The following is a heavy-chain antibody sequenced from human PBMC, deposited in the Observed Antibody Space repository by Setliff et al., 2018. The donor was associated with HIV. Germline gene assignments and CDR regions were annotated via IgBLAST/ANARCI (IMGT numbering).Heavy chain of an antibody. D-gene: IGHD1-20*01. Sequence: ASVKVSCKASGYTFTTYSIHWVRQAPGQSLEWMGWLNAGKGDTKLSQEFQGRITINWDTSASSAYLELRSLRSEDTDVYYCARGALLAVFDFDHWGPGTMVTVSS. CDR3: ARGALLAVFDFDH. CDR2: LNAGKGDT. J-gene: IGHJ4*02. V-gene: IGHV1-3*03. CDR1: GYTFTTYS.